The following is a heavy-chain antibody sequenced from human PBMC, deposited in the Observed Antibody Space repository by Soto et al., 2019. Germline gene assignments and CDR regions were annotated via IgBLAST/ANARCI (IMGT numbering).Heavy chain of an antibody. CDR1: GFTFSSYA. CDR2: ISYDGSNK. J-gene: IGHJ6*02. V-gene: IGHV3-30-3*01. CDR3: ARESIRIAAAPPQYGGMDV. D-gene: IGHD6-13*01. Sequence: QVQLVESGGGVVQPGRSLRLSCAASGFTFSSYAMHWVRQAPGKGLEWVAVISYDGSNKYYADSVKGRFTISRDNSKNTLYLQMNSLRAEDTAVYYCARESIRIAAAPPQYGGMDVWGQGTTVTVSS.